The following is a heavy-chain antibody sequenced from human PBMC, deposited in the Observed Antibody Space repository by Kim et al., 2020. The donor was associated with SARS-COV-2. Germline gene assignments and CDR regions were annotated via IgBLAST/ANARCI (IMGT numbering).Heavy chain of an antibody. D-gene: IGHD2-15*01. Sequence: GGSLRLSCAASGFTFNSYALSWVRQAPGKGLEWVSSISGSGDSPFYADSVKGRFTISRDNSKNTLYLQMNSLRAEDTALYYCVKGSCSASSCYRFDYWGQRTLVSVSS. CDR1: GFTFNSYA. CDR2: ISGSGDSP. CDR3: VKGSCSASSCYRFDY. V-gene: IGHV3-23*01. J-gene: IGHJ4*02.